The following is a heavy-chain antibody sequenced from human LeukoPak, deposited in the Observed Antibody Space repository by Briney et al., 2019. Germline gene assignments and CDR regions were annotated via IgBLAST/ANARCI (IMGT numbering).Heavy chain of an antibody. CDR2: IIPIFGTA. V-gene: IGHV1-69*06. Sequence: ASVKVSCKASGGTFSSYAISWVRQAPGQGLEWMGGIIPIFGTANYAQKFQGRVTITADKSTSTAYMEPSRLRSEDTAVYYCARLYGDHVGFWGQGTLVTVSS. J-gene: IGHJ4*02. CDR3: ARLYGDHVGF. D-gene: IGHD4-17*01. CDR1: GGTFSSYA.